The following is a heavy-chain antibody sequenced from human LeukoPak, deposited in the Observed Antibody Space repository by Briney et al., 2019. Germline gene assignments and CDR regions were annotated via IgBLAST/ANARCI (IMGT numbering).Heavy chain of an antibody. Sequence: SVKVSCKASGGTFSSYAISWVRQAPGQGLEWMGRIIPILGIANYAQKFQDRVTITADKSTSTAYMELSSLRSEDTAVYYCARDLELRGICGMHVWGQGTTVTVSS. CDR1: GGTFSSYA. D-gene: IGHD1-7*01. V-gene: IGHV1-69*04. J-gene: IGHJ6*02. CDR2: IIPILGIA. CDR3: ARDLELRGICGMHV.